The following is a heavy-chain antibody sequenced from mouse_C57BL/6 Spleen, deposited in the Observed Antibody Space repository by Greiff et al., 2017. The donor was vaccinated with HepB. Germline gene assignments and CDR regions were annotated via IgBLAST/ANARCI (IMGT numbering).Heavy chain of an antibody. Sequence: VQLQQSGPELVKPGASVKISCKASGYTFTDYYMNWVKQSHGKSLEWIGDINPNNGGTSYNQKFKGKATLTVDKSSSTAYMELRSLTSEDSAVYYCAQGWDYDDWGQGTTLTVSS. V-gene: IGHV1-26*01. D-gene: IGHD2-4*01. CDR2: INPNNGGT. J-gene: IGHJ2*01. CDR1: GYTFTDYY. CDR3: AQGWDYDD.